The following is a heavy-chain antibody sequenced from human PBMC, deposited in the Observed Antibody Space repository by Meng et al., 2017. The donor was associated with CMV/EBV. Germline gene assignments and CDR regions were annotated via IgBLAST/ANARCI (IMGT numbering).Heavy chain of an antibody. J-gene: IGHJ4*02. Sequence: SESLSLTCTVSGGSISSSSYYWGWLRQPPGQGFEWIGSLYYTGSTYYNTSLGSRVTMSVDTSRNQFSLKLSSVTAADTAVYCCARDLRVDSSSYYYFDYWGQGTLVTVSS. CDR1: GGSISSSSYY. D-gene: IGHD6-13*01. CDR3: ARDLRVDSSSYYYFDY. V-gene: IGHV4-39*07. CDR2: LYYTGST.